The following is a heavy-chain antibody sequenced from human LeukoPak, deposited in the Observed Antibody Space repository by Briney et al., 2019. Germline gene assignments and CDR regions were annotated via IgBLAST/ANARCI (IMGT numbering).Heavy chain of an antibody. Sequence: GGSLRLSCAASGFTFSSYSMNWVRQAPGKGLEWVSGISWNSGSIGYADSVKGRFTISRDNAKNSLYLQMNSLRAEDMALYYCAKAPGSSSSPYWWYFDLWGRGTLVTVSS. CDR3: AKAPGSSSSPYWWYFDL. V-gene: IGHV3-9*03. D-gene: IGHD6-6*01. CDR2: ISWNSGSI. J-gene: IGHJ2*01. CDR1: GFTFSSYS.